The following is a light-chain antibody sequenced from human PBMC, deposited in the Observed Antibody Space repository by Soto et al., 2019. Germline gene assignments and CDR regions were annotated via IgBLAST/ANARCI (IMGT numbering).Light chain of an antibody. J-gene: IGKJ2*01. CDR2: WSS. V-gene: IGKV4-1*01. CDR1: QSVLYSVTNNNY. CDR3: QQYYDPPYT. Sequence: DIVMTQSPDSLTVSLGERATINCKSSQSVLYSVTNNNYLAWYQQKPGQPPKLLIYWSSTRESGVPDRVSGTRSRTDLTLTITTLQADDVSVYYCQQYYDPPYTFGEETKLEI.